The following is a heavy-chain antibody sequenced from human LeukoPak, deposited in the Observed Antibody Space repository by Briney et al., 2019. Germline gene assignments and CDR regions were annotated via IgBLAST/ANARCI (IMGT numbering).Heavy chain of an antibody. CDR3: AKDTRYCSGGSCYSGGNWFDP. CDR2: ISGSGGST. D-gene: IGHD2-15*01. J-gene: IGHJ5*02. V-gene: IGHV3-23*01. Sequence: GGSLRLSCAASGFTFSSYALSWVRQAPGKGLEWVSAISGSGGSTYYADSVKGRFTISRDNSKNTLYLQMNSLRAEDTAVYYCAKDTRYCSGGSCYSGGNWFDPWGQGTLVTVSS. CDR1: GFTFSSYA.